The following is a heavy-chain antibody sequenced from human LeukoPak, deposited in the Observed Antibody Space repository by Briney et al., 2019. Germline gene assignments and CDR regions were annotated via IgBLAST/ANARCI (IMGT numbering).Heavy chain of an antibody. Sequence: SETLSLTCAVYGGSFSGYYWSRIRQPPGKGLEWIGEINHSGSTNYNPSLKSRVTISVDTSKNQFSLKLSSVTAADTAVYYCARKRGYYYDSSGYHYFDYWGQGTLVTVSS. CDR2: INHSGST. J-gene: IGHJ4*02. CDR1: GGSFSGYY. CDR3: ARKRGYYYDSSGYHYFDY. D-gene: IGHD3-22*01. V-gene: IGHV4-34*01.